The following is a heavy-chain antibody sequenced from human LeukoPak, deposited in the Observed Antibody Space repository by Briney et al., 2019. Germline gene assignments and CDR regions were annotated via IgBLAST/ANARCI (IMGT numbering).Heavy chain of an antibody. D-gene: IGHD3-22*01. CDR2: ISSKGSST. CDR1: GFTFSYYW. J-gene: IGHJ4*02. Sequence: GGSLRLSCAASGFTFSYYWMHWVRQAPGKGLEYVSAISSKGSSTYYANSVKGRFTISRDNSKNTLYLQMGSLRPEDMALYYCARGAPHYYDSSGYYGPFDYWGQGTLVTVSS. V-gene: IGHV3-64*01. CDR3: ARGAPHYYDSSGYYGPFDY.